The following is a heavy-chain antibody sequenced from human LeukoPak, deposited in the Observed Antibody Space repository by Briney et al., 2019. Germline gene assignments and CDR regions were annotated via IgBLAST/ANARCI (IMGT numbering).Heavy chain of an antibody. D-gene: IGHD6-13*01. CDR1: GASVTSHS. CDR3: ARGGASSHWFGS. Sequence: SETLSPTCSVSGASVTSHSWSWIRQPPGKQLESIGMIYNSVTTNYRPSLKSRVTISVDASKNQLSLKLSSVTAADTAVYYCARGGASSHWFGSWGQGTLVTVSS. CDR2: IYNSVTT. J-gene: IGHJ5*01. V-gene: IGHV4-59*02.